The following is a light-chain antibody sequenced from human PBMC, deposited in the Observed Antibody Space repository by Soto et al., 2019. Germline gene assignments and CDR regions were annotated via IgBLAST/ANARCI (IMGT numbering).Light chain of an antibody. CDR1: QSVSSN. CDR3: QQYNSYWA. Sequence: EIVMTQSPATLSVSRGERTTLSCRASQSVSSNLAWYQQKPGQAPRLLIYGASTRATGIPARFSGSGSGTEFTLTISSLQPDDFATYYCQQYNSYWAFGQGTKVDIK. V-gene: IGKV3-15*01. CDR2: GAS. J-gene: IGKJ1*01.